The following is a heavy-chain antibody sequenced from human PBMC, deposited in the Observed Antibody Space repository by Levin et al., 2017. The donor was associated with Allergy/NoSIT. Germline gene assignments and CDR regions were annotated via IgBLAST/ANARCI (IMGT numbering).Heavy chain of an antibody. CDR1: GYSFTSYW. D-gene: IGHD2-21*02. J-gene: IGHJ2*01. CDR2: IYPGDSDT. CDR3: ARPPERKYCGGDCSSSDGYFDL. Sequence: KVSCKGSGYSFTSYWIGWVRQMPGKGLEWMGIIYPGDSDTRYSPSFQGQVTISANKSISTAYLQWSSLKASDTAMYYCARPPERKYCGGDCSSSDGYFDLWGRGTLVTVSS. V-gene: IGHV5-51*01.